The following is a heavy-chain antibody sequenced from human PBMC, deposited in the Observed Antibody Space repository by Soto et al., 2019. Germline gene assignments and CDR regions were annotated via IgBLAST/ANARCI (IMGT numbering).Heavy chain of an antibody. J-gene: IGHJ6*02. V-gene: IGHV4-31*03. CDR3: ARSWGFSGSSPNKYYYYYGMDV. CDR1: GGSISSGGYY. CDR2: IYYSGST. D-gene: IGHD1-26*01. Sequence: SETLSLTCTVSGGSISSGGYYWSRIRQHPGKGLEWIGYIYYSGSTYYNPSLKSRVTISVDTSKNQFSLKLSSVTAADTAVYYCARSWGFSGSSPNKYYYYYGMDVWGQGTTVTVSS.